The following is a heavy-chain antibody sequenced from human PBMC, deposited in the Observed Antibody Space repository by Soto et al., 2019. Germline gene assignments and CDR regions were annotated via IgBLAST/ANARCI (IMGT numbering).Heavy chain of an antibody. V-gene: IGHV2-5*05. Sequence: QIALRESGPALVKPTQTLTLTCTLSGFSIAASGVGVAWVRRSPGQGLEWLALIYWDDDDRYGPSLRNRLSIAKDTSKNQVVLTMTDMAPSDTATYYCAHPASVGGRYFDYWGQGILVTVSS. CDR1: GFSIAASGVG. D-gene: IGHD1-26*01. CDR2: IYWDDDD. J-gene: IGHJ4*02. CDR3: AHPASVGGRYFDY.